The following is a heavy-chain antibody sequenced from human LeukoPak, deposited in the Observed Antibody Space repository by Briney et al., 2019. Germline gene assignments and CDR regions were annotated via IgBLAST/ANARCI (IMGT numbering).Heavy chain of an antibody. D-gene: IGHD1-26*01. CDR3: TKERRVRARGSFDY. Sequence: GGSLRLSCAASGFTFSSYGMHWVRQAPGKGLEWVAVISYDGSNKYYADSVKGRFTISRDNSKNTLYLQMNSLRAEDTAVYYCTKERRVRARGSFDYWGQGTLVTVSS. J-gene: IGHJ4*02. V-gene: IGHV3-30*18. CDR2: ISYDGSNK. CDR1: GFTFSSYG.